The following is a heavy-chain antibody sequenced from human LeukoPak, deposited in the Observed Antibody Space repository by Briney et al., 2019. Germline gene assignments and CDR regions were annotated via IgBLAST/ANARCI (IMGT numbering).Heavy chain of an antibody. CDR2: IWYDGSNK. J-gene: IGHJ4*02. CDR1: GFTFSSYG. V-gene: IGHV3-33*01. CDR3: ARDYYDSSGYFDY. D-gene: IGHD3-22*01. Sequence: GGSLRLSCAASGFTFSSYGMHWVRQAPGKGLEWVAVIWYDGSNKYYADSVKGRFTISRDNSKNTLYLQMNSLRAEDTAVYYCARDYYDSSGYFDYWGQGTLVTVSS.